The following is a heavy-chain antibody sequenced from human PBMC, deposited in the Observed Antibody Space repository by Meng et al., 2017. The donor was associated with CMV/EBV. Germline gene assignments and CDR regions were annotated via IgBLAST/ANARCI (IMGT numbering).Heavy chain of an antibody. V-gene: IGHV3-64*02. CDR1: GFTFSSYA. Sequence: GGPLRLSCAASGFTFSSYAMHWVRQAPGRGLEYVSAISSNGVTTYYVDSVKGRFTISRDNSKNTLYLQMGSLRAEDMSMYYCARLGISDAFDIWGQGTMVTVSS. CDR2: ISSNGVTT. D-gene: IGHD3-16*01. CDR3: ARLGISDAFDI. J-gene: IGHJ3*02.